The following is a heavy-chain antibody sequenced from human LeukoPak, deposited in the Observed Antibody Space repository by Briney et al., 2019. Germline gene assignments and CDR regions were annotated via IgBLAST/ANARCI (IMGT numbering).Heavy chain of an antibody. V-gene: IGHV4-59*12. CDR1: GGSISSYY. J-gene: IGHJ3*02. CDR2: IYYSGST. Sequence: SETLSLTCTVSGGSISSYYWSWIRQPPGKGLEWIGYIYYSGSTNYNPSLKSRVTISVDTSKNQFSLKLSSVTAADTAVYYCARDTSGYKDALDIWGQGTMVTVSS. CDR3: ARDTSGYKDALDI. D-gene: IGHD5-12*01.